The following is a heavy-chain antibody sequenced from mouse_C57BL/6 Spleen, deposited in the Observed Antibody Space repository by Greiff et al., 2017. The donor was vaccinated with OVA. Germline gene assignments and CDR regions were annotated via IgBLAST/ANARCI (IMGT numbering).Heavy chain of an antibody. V-gene: IGHV1-50*01. J-gene: IGHJ2*01. CDR1: GYTFTSYW. CDR3: ARKGIYYGYDDY. D-gene: IGHD2-2*01. CDR2: IDPSDSYT. Sequence: QVQLQQSGAELVKPGASVKLSCKASGYTFTSYWMQWVKQRPGQGLEWIGEIDPSDSYTNYNQKFKGKATLTVDTSSSTAYMQLSSLTSEDSAVYYCARKGIYYGYDDYWGQGTTLTVSS.